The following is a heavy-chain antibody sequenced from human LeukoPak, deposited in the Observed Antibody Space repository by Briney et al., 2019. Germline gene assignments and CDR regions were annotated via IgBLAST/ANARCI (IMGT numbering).Heavy chain of an antibody. CDR2: IKSKTDGGTT. Sequence: PGGPLRLSCAASGFTFSNAWMSWVRQAPGKGLEWVGRIKSKTDGGTTDYAAPVKGRFTISRDDSKNTLYLQMNSLKTEDTAVYYCTTSLSGYDFLFDYWGQGTLVTVSS. CDR3: TTSLSGYDFLFDY. D-gene: IGHD5-12*01. CDR1: GFTFSNAW. V-gene: IGHV3-15*01. J-gene: IGHJ4*02.